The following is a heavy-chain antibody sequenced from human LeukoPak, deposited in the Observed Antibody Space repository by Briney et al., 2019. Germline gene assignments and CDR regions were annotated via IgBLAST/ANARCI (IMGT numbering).Heavy chain of an antibody. CDR3: ARVGIVVVPAATRWFDP. Sequence: SETLSLTCAVSGGSISSSNWWSWVRQPPGKGLEWIGEIYHSGSTNYNPSLKSRVTISVDKSKNQLSLKLSSVTAADTAVYYCARVGIVVVPAATRWFDPWGQGTLVTVSS. CDR1: GGSISSSNW. D-gene: IGHD2-2*01. CDR2: IYHSGST. J-gene: IGHJ5*02. V-gene: IGHV4-4*02.